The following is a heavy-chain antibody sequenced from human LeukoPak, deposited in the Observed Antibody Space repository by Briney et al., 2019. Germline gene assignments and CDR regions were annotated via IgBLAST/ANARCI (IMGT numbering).Heavy chain of an antibody. CDR2: ISYDGSNK. CDR3: AKASDSSGFFDY. V-gene: IGHV3-30*18. CDR1: GFTFSSYG. D-gene: IGHD3-22*01. Sequence: GRSLSLSCAASGFTFSSYGMHWVRQAPGKGLEWVAVISYDGSNKYYADSVKGRFTTSRDNSKNTLYLQMNSLRAEDTAVYYCAKASDSSGFFDYWGQGTLVTVSS. J-gene: IGHJ4*02.